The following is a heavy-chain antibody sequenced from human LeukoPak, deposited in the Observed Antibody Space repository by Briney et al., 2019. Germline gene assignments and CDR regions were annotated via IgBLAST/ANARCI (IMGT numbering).Heavy chain of an antibody. V-gene: IGHV3-23*01. CDR2: ISGSGGST. CDR3: AKRDYGDYGIDY. D-gene: IGHD4-17*01. CDR1: GFTFSSYA. Sequence: GGSLRLSCAASGFTFSSYAMSWVRQAPGKGLEWVSAISGSGGSTYYADSVKGRFTISRDNSKNTLYLQMNSPRAEDTAVYYCAKRDYGDYGIDYWGQGTLVTVSS. J-gene: IGHJ4*02.